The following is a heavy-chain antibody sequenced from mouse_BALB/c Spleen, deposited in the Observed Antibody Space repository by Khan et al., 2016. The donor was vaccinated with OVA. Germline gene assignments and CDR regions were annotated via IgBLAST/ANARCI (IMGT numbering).Heavy chain of an antibody. J-gene: IGHJ2*01. V-gene: IGHV5-9-1*01. CDR3: AECITPEEAINY. D-gene: IGHD1-1*01. CDR2: ISTGGRKI. CDR1: GLTFSSSA. Sequence: EVELVESGGGLVKPGGSLTLSCAASGLTFSSSAMSWVRQTPEKRLEWVATISTGGRKIYYADSVKGRFTISRDNAKNPLFLPMSRLRSEKTARDDCAECITPEEAINYWGKGTTLTVSS.